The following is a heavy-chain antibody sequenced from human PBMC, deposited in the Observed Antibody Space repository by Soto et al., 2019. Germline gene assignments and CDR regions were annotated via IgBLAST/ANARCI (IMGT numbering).Heavy chain of an antibody. D-gene: IGHD3-10*01. CDR3: ARAGVRARFFDS. V-gene: IGHV4-4*02. J-gene: IGHJ4*02. CDR2: IYHSGST. Sequence: PSETLSLTCGVSGGSISSDNWWSWARQPPGKGLEWIGEIYHSGSTNYNPSLKSRVTISVDKSNNQFSLKVNSVTAADTAVYYCARAGVRARFFDSWDQGTLVTVSS. CDR1: GGSISSDNW.